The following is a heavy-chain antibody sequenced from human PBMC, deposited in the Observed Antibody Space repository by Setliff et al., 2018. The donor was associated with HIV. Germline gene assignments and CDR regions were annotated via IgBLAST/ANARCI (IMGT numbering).Heavy chain of an antibody. Sequence: SETLSLTCTVSGGSISSGGYYWSWIRQHPGKGLEWIGYIYYSGSTYYNPSLKSRVTISVDTSKNQFSLKLSSVTAADTAVYYCARVPPLKAFGGVISLYYFDHWGQGTLVTVS. CDR1: GGSISSGGYY. CDR3: ARVPPLKAFGGVISLYYFDH. V-gene: IGHV4-31*03. D-gene: IGHD3-16*02. CDR2: IYYSGST. J-gene: IGHJ4*02.